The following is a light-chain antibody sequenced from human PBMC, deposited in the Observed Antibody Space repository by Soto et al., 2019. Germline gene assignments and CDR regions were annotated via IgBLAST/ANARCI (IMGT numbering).Light chain of an antibody. Sequence: QSVLTQPPSVSGAPGQRVTISCTGSSSNIGAGYDVHWYQQLPGTAPKLLIYGNSNRPSGVPDRFSVSKSGTSASLAITGLQAEDEADCYCQSYDSSLSGVVFGGGTKLTVL. CDR1: SSNIGAGYD. CDR2: GNS. V-gene: IGLV1-40*01. J-gene: IGLJ2*01. CDR3: QSYDSSLSGVV.